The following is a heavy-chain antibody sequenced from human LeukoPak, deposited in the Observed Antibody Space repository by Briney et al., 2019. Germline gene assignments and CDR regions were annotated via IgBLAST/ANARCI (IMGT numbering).Heavy chain of an antibody. D-gene: IGHD5-24*01. Sequence: SETLSLTCTVSGGSISSYYWSWIRQPAGKGLEWIGRIYTSGSTNYNPSLKGRVTMSVDTSKNQFSLKLSSVTAADTAVYYCARDMVGDGYKRVRWYFDYWGQGTLVTVSS. J-gene: IGHJ4*02. V-gene: IGHV4-4*07. CDR3: ARDMVGDGYKRVRWYFDY. CDR1: GGSISSYY. CDR2: IYTSGST.